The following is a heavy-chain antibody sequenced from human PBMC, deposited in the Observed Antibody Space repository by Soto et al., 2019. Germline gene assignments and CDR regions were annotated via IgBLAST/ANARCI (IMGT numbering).Heavy chain of an antibody. CDR3: AKRGHRSGWPWADVYFDY. V-gene: IGHV3-23*01. CDR1: GFTFSSYA. CDR2: ISGSGGST. D-gene: IGHD6-19*01. J-gene: IGHJ4*02. Sequence: GGSLRLSCAASGFTFSSYAMSWVRQAPGKGLEWVSAISGSGGSTYYADSVKGRFTISRDNSKNTLYLQMNSLRAEDTAVYYCAKRGHRSGWPWADVYFDYWGQGTLVTVSS.